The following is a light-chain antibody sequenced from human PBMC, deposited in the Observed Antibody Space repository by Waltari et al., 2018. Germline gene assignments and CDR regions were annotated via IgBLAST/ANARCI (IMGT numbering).Light chain of an antibody. J-gene: IGKJ1*01. CDR2: WSS. CDR3: QQYYSTPQT. Sequence: DIVMTQSPDSLAVSLGERATIHCKSSQSVLYSSNNKNYLAWYQQKPGHPPKLLIYWSSTRESGVPDRFSGSGSGTDFTLTISSLQAEDVAVYYCQQYYSTPQTFGQGTKVEIK. V-gene: IGKV4-1*01. CDR1: QSVLYSSNNKNY.